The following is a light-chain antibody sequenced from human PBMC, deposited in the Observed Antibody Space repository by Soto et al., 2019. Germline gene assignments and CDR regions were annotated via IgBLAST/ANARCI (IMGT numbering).Light chain of an antibody. Sequence: QSALTQPRSVSGSPGQSVTISCTGTSSDVGDYTYVSWYQQYPGKAPKLVIYDVSKRPSGVPDRFSGSKSGNTASLTISGLKAEAEADYYCCSFAGSYTFWVFGGGTQLTVL. CDR2: DVS. CDR1: SSDVGDYTY. V-gene: IGLV2-11*01. CDR3: CSFAGSYTFWV. J-gene: IGLJ3*02.